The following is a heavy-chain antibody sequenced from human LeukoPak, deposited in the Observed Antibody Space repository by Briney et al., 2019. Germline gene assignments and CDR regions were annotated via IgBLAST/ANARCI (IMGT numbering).Heavy chain of an antibody. D-gene: IGHD2-15*01. V-gene: IGHV1-18*01. Sequence: ASVKVSCKASGYTFTSYGISWVRQAPGQGLEWMGWISAYNGNTNYAQKLQGRVTMTTDTSTSTAYMELRSLRSDDTAVYYCARYCSGGSCYRYSWFDPWGQGTLVTVSS. J-gene: IGHJ5*02. CDR2: ISAYNGNT. CDR1: GYTFTSYG. CDR3: ARYCSGGSCYRYSWFDP.